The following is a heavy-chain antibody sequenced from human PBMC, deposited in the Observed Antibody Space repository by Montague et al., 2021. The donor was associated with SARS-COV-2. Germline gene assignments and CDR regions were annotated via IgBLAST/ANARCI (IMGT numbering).Heavy chain of an antibody. D-gene: IGHD3-3*01. Sequence: SETLSLTCAVYGGSFSGYYWSWIRQPPGKGLEWIGEINHSGRTNYNPSLKSRVTISVDTSKNQFSLKLSSVTAADTAVYYCARGYQLRFLEWSSRQSTFDYWGQGTLVTVPS. J-gene: IGHJ4*02. CDR1: GGSFSGYY. V-gene: IGHV4-34*01. CDR3: ARGYQLRFLEWSSRQSTFDY. CDR2: INHSGRT.